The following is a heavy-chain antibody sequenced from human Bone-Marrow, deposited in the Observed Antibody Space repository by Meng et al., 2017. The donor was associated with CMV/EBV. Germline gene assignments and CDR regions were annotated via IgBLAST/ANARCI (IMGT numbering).Heavy chain of an antibody. D-gene: IGHD6-19*01. V-gene: IGHV3-30*02. Sequence: GESLKISCAASGFTFSDYYMSWIRQAPGKGPEWVTFTHYDESEKYYADSVKGRFTISRDNSKKTLYLQMNSLRAEDTAVYYCAKDSSGWTYFDYWGQGTLVTVSS. CDR2: THYDESEK. CDR3: AKDSSGWTYFDY. CDR1: GFTFSDYY. J-gene: IGHJ4*02.